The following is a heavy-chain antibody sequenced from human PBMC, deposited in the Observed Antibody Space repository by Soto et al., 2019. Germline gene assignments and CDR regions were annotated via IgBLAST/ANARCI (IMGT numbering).Heavy chain of an antibody. Sequence: GGSLRLSCAASGFTFDDYAMHWVRQAPGKGLEWVSGISWNSGSIGYADSVKGRFTISRDNAKNSLYLQMNSLRAEDTALYYCAKDISGYSGYPDYWGQGTLVTVSS. V-gene: IGHV3-9*01. CDR2: ISWNSGSI. CDR3: AKDISGYSGYPDY. CDR1: GFTFDDYA. J-gene: IGHJ4*02. D-gene: IGHD5-12*01.